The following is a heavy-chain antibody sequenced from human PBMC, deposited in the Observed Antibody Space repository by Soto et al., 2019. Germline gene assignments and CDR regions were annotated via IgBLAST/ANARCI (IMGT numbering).Heavy chain of an antibody. CDR2: IKQDGSEK. D-gene: IGHD3-16*01. CDR3: AREMGACSDSSCYPGPYDS. V-gene: IGHV3-7*01. CDR1: GFNFNDCA. Sequence: VVSLRLSCAVSGFNFNDCAMRCISQAPGKGQEWVATIKQDGSEKYYVDSVKGRFTISRDNAKNSLYLQMNSLRAEDTAVYYCAREMGACSDSSCYPGPYDSWGQGTLVTVSS. J-gene: IGHJ5*02.